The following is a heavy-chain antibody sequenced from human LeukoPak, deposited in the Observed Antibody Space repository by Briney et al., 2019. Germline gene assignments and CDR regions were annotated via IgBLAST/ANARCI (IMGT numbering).Heavy chain of an antibody. J-gene: IGHJ2*01. D-gene: IGHD5-12*01. CDR3: ARVRKYSGYYSWYFDL. Sequence: GGSLRLPCAASGFTFSSYRMNWVRQAPGRGLEWVSSISSSSSYIYYADSVKGRFTISRDNAKNSQYLQMNSLRAGDTAVYYCARVRKYSGYYSWYFDLWGRGTLVTVSS. CDR2: ISSSSSYI. CDR1: GFTFSSYR. V-gene: IGHV3-21*01.